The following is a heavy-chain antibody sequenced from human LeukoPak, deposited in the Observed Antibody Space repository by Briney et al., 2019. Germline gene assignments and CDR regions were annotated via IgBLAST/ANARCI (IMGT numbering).Heavy chain of an antibody. CDR2: ISYDGSNK. CDR3: ARTSWLRVVFDL. Sequence: GGSLRLSCAASGFTFSSYGMHWVRQAPGKGLEWVAVISYDGSNKYYADSVKGRFTISRDNSKNTLYLQMNSLRAEDTAVYYCARTSWLRVVFDLWGRGTLVTVSS. CDR1: GFTFSSYG. V-gene: IGHV3-30*03. J-gene: IGHJ2*01. D-gene: IGHD5-12*01.